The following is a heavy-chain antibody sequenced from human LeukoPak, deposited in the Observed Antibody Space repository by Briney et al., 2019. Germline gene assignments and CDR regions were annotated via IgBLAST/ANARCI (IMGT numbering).Heavy chain of an antibody. CDR1: GGSISSYY. CDR2: IYYSGST. V-gene: IGHV4-59*08. D-gene: IGHD5-12*01. CDR3: ARRPGLRSTVVDY. J-gene: IGHJ4*02. Sequence: SETLSLTCTVSGGSISSYYWSWIRQPPGKGLEWIGYIYYSGSTYYNPSLKSRVTISVDTSKNQFSLKLSSVTAADTAVYYCARRPGLRSTVVDYWGQGTLVTVSS.